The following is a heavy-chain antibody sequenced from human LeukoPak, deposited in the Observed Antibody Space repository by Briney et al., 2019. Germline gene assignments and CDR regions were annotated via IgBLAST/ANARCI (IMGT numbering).Heavy chain of an antibody. CDR2: IRSKANSYAT. Sequence: GGSLRLSCAASGFTFSSYAMSWVRQASGKGLEWVGRIRSKANSYATAYAASVKGRFTISRDDSKNTAYLQMNSLKTEDTAVYYCTAELRLDVWGQGTLVTVSS. CDR3: TAELRLDV. CDR1: GFTFSSYA. J-gene: IGHJ4*02. V-gene: IGHV3-73*01. D-gene: IGHD4-23*01.